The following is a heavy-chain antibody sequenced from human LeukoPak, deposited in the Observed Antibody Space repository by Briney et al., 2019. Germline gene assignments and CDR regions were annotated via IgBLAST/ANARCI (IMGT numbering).Heavy chain of an antibody. D-gene: IGHD2-15*01. Sequence: QPGGSLRLSCAASGFTFSTFGMHWVRQAPGKGLEWLAFIGNDGSNKYYVDSVKGRFTISRDNSKNTLYLQINTLRAEDTAVYHCAAHQGYCSGGGCGPYWGQGTQVTVSS. CDR1: GFTFSTFG. V-gene: IGHV3-30*02. CDR3: AAHQGYCSGGGCGPY. J-gene: IGHJ4*02. CDR2: IGNDGSNK.